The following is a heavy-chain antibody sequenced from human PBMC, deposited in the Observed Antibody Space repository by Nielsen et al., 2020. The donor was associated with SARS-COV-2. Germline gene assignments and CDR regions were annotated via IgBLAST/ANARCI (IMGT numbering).Heavy chain of an antibody. V-gene: IGHV2-26*01. CDR3: ARIQLELRLFYFYYSMDV. Sequence: SGPTLVKPTETLTLTCTVSGFSLSNARMGVGWFRQPPGRALESLAHIFSHDEKSYSTSLKSRLTISKDTSKSQVVLTMTNMDPVDTATYYCARIQLELRLFYFYYSMDVWGKGTTVTVSS. CDR2: IFSHDEK. J-gene: IGHJ6*03. CDR1: GFSLSNARMG. D-gene: IGHD1-7*01.